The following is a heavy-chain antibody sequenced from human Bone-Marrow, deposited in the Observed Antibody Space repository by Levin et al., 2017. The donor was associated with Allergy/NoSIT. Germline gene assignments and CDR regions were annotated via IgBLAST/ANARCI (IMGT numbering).Heavy chain of an antibody. D-gene: IGHD3-3*01. V-gene: IGHV3-66*01. CDR1: GFTVSSNY. CDR3: AREGFWSGYYTGYYGMDV. J-gene: IGHJ6*02. CDR2: IYTGGNT. Sequence: PGGSLRLSCAASGFTVSSNYMSWVRQAPGKGLEWVSVIYTGGNTDYADSVKGRFTISRDNSKNTVYFQMNSLRVEDTAVYYCAREGFWSGYYTGYYGMDVWGQGTTVTVSS.